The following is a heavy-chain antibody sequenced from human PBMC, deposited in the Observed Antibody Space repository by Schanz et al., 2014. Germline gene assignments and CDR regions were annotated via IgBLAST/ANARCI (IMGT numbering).Heavy chain of an antibody. CDR1: GFTFSSYA. D-gene: IGHD3-9*01. V-gene: IGHV3-23*01. CDR2: LSGSGGST. J-gene: IGHJ4*02. CDR3: AKQINYDILTDSRY. Sequence: EVQLLESGGGLVQPGGSLRLSCAASGFTFSSYAMSWVRQAPGKGLEWVSALSGSGGSTYYADSVKGRFTISRDNAKITLYLQMNDLRAEHTAVCYCAKQINYDILTDSRYWGQGSLVTVSS.